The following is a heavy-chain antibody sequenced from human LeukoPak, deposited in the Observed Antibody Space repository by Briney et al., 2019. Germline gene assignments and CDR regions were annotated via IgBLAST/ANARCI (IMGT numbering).Heavy chain of an antibody. CDR1: GSSFSSYS. Sequence: GESLKISCGDSGSSFSSYSMNWVRQAPGKDLEWVSSISSSSKYIYYADSVKGRFTISRDNAKNSLYLQMNGLRADDTAVYYCARSPQGTGSPADYWGQGTLVTVSS. CDR2: ISSSSKYI. V-gene: IGHV3-21*01. D-gene: IGHD1-1*01. J-gene: IGHJ4*02. CDR3: ARSPQGTGSPADY.